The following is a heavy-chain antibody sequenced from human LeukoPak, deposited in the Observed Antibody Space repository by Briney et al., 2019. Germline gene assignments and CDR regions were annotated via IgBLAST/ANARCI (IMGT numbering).Heavy chain of an antibody. J-gene: IGHJ4*02. V-gene: IGHV3-64D*06. CDR1: GFTFATYT. D-gene: IGHD3-9*01. Sequence: QAGGSLRLSCSASGFTFATYTMYWVRQAPGKGLEYVSVINGDGRSTYYADSVKGRFTISRDNSKNTLYLQMSSLRAEDTAVYYCVGDQVDDTGYLRWGQGTRVTVS. CDR2: INGDGRST. CDR3: VGDQVDDTGYLR.